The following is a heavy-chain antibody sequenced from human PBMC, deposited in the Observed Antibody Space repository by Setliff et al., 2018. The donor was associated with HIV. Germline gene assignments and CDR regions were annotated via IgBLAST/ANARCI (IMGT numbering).Heavy chain of an antibody. D-gene: IGHD3-22*01. Sequence: PSETLSLTCAVSGYSISSGYYWGWIRQPPGKGLEWIGSLFYGGSTHYTPSLKSRVSISVDTSKNQFSLRLSSVTAADTAVYYCARFDDNGYWVDLWGQGNLVTVSS. CDR1: GYSISSGYY. CDR2: LFYGGST. J-gene: IGHJ4*02. CDR3: ARFDDNGYWVDL. V-gene: IGHV4-38-2*01.